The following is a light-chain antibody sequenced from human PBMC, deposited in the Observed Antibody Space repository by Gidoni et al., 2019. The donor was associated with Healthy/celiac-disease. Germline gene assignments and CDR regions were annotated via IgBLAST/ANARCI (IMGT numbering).Light chain of an antibody. J-gene: IGKJ4*01. CDR2: AAS. V-gene: IGKV1-39*01. CDR3: QQSYSTVT. Sequence: DIQMTQSPSSLSASVGDRVTITCRASQSISSYLNWYQQKPGKAPKLLICAASSLQSGVPSRFSGSGSGTDFTLTISSLQPEDFATYYCQQSYSTVTFGGGPKVEIK. CDR1: QSISSY.